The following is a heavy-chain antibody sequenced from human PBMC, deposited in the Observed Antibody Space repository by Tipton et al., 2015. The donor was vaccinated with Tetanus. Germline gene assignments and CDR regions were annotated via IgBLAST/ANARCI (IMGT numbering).Heavy chain of an antibody. D-gene: IGHD1-7*01. V-gene: IGHV1-69*06. CDR3: ARVGPNYAPYYYYGMDV. CDR2: IIPIFGTA. Sequence: QVQLVQSGAEVKKPGSSVKVSCKASGGTFSSYAISWVRQAPGQGLEWMGGIIPIFGTANYAQKFQGRVTITADKSTSTAYMELSSLRSEDTAVYYCARVGPNYAPYYYYGMDVWGQGTTVTVSS. J-gene: IGHJ6*02. CDR1: GGTFSSYA.